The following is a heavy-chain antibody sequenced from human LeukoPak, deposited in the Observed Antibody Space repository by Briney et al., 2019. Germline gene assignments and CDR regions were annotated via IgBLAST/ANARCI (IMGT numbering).Heavy chain of an antibody. CDR2: INPNSGGT. CDR1: GYTFTGYY. V-gene: IGHV1-2*02. CDR3: ARATYYYYDSSGYYSYVYYFDY. J-gene: IGHJ4*02. D-gene: IGHD3-22*01. Sequence: ASVKVSCKASGYTFTGYYMHWVRQAPGQGLEWMGWINPNSGGTNYAQKFQGRVTMTRDTSISTAYMELSRLRSDDTAVYYCARATYYYYDSSGYYSYVYYFDYWGQGTLVTVSS.